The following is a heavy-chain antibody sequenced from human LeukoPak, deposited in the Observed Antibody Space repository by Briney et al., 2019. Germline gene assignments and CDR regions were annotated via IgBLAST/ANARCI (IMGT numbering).Heavy chain of an antibody. Sequence: PGGSLRLSFATTGFTFSSYGLHWVRQAPGKGLEWVAVISYDGSNKYYADSVKGRFTISRDNSKNTLYLQMNSLRAEDTAVYYCEKHLTAGFYYYGMYVWGQGTTVTVSS. V-gene: IGHV3-30*18. CDR3: EKHLTAGFYYYGMYV. CDR2: ISYDGSNK. D-gene: IGHD2-21*02. J-gene: IGHJ6*02. CDR1: GFTFSSYG.